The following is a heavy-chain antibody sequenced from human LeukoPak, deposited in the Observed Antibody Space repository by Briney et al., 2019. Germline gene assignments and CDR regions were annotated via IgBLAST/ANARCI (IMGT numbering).Heavy chain of an antibody. D-gene: IGHD3-3*01. CDR3: ARSFYNFWYGYPGDVFDL. V-gene: IGHV3-30-3*01. J-gene: IGHJ3*01. CDR2: ILYDGTSE. CDR1: GFSFSTYT. Sequence: GGSLRLSCAASGFSFSTYTMHWVRQAPGTGLEWLAVILYDGTSEHHADSVKGRFTVSRDNSKNTLYLQMNSLRPDDTAVYYCARSFYNFWYGYPGDVFDLWGQGTMVTVSS.